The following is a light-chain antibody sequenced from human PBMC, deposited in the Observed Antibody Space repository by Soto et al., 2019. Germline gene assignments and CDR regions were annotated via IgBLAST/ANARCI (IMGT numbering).Light chain of an antibody. J-gene: IGKJ1*01. CDR3: QHYNSYSEA. CDR1: QTISSW. V-gene: IGKV1-5*03. CDR2: RAY. Sequence: DIQMTQSPSTLSGSVGDRVTITCRASQTISSWLVWYQQKPGKAPKLLIYRAYTLKSGVPSRFSGSGSGTEFTLTISSLQPDDFATYYCQHYNSYSEAFAQGTKVDVK.